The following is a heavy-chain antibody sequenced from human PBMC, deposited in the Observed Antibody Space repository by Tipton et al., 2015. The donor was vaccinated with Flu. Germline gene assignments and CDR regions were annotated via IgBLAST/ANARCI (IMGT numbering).Heavy chain of an antibody. D-gene: IGHD3-3*01. CDR3: ARDHPPSITVLGEITDYFGMDV. J-gene: IGHJ6*02. V-gene: IGHV3-33*01. CDR2: IWYDGSNK. CDR1: GFTFSSYA. Sequence: SLRLSCAASGFTFSSYAMRWVRQAPGKGLEWVAGIWYDGSNKYYADSVKGRFTISRDNAKNSLYLQMNSLRAEDTAIYYCARDHPPSITVLGEITDYFGMDVWGQGTTVTVSS.